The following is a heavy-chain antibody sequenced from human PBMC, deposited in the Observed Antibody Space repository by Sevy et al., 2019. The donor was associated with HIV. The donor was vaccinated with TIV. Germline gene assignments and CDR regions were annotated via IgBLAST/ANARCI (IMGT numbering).Heavy chain of an antibody. J-gene: IGHJ6*02. CDR3: ARALADYYYAMDV. CDR2: IYYSGRT. Sequence: SETLSLTCTVSGVSISGYYWSWIRQPPGKGLEWIGYIYYSGRTNYNPSLQGRVSISTDTSKNQFSLKLSSVTAADTAVYSCARALADYYYAMDVWGQWTTVTVSS. V-gene: IGHV4-59*01. CDR1: GVSISGYY.